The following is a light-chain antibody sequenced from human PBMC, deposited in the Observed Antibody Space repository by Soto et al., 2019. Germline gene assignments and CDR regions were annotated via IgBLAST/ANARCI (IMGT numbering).Light chain of an antibody. CDR3: QQYGSSPRT. CDR1: QSVSSNY. V-gene: IGKV3-20*01. Sequence: EIVLTQSPGTLSLSPGERATLSCRASQSVSSNYLAWYLQKPGQAPGLLIYAASSRITGIPDRFSGSGSGTDFTLTISRLEPEDFAVYQCQQYGSSPRTFGQGTRVEIK. J-gene: IGKJ1*01. CDR2: AAS.